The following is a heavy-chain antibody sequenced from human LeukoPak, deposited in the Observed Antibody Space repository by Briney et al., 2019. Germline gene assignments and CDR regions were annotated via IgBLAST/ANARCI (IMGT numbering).Heavy chain of an antibody. Sequence: ASVKVFCKASGYTFTGYYMHWVRQAPGQGLEWMGWINPNSGGTNYAQKFQGRVTMTRDTSISTAYMELSRLRSDDTAVYYCARDLGVTVVIGSWFDPWGQGTLVTVSS. CDR1: GYTFTGYY. CDR3: ARDLGVTVVIGSWFDP. D-gene: IGHD3-22*01. CDR2: INPNSGGT. J-gene: IGHJ5*02. V-gene: IGHV1-2*02.